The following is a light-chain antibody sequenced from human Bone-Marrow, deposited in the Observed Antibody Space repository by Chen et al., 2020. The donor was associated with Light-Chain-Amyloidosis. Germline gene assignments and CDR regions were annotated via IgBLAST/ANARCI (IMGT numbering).Light chain of an antibody. V-gene: IGKV3-15*01. CDR3: QQHYAWPLT. CDR2: RAS. Sequence: ILMTQSPATLSVSPGESATLSCRASQSVGDNLAWYQQRPGQAPRLLIYRASTRATGIPARFSGSGSGTDFTLTISSLQPEDFAVYYCQQHYAWPLTFGGGTKVEI. CDR1: QSVGDN. J-gene: IGKJ4*01.